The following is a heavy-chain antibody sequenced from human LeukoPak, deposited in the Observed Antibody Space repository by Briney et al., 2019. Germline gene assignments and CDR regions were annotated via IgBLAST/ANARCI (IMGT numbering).Heavy chain of an antibody. CDR3: AKQRVGATLSWFDP. V-gene: IGHV3-23*01. D-gene: IGHD1-26*01. Sequence: PGGSLRLSCAASGLTFSFYAMSWVRQAPGKGLEWVSAISGSGGSTYYADSVKGRFTISRDNSKNTLYLQMNSLRAEDTAVYYCAKQRVGATLSWFDPWGQGTLVTVSS. J-gene: IGHJ5*02. CDR2: ISGSGGST. CDR1: GLTFSFYA.